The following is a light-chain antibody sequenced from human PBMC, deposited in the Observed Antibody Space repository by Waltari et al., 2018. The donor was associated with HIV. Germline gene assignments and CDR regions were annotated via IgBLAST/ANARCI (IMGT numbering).Light chain of an antibody. J-gene: IGLJ3*02. Sequence: QSVLTQPPSASGTPGQRVPISCSGSSSNIGRNPVNWYQQLPGTSPKLLIYYNNQRPSGVPDRFSGSKSGTSASLAISGLQSEDEADYYCAAWDDSLMGVFGGGTRLTVL. CDR3: AAWDDSLMGV. V-gene: IGLV1-44*01. CDR2: YNN. CDR1: SSNIGRNP.